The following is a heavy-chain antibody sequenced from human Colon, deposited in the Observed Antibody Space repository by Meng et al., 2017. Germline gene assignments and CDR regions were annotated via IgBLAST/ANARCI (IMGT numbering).Heavy chain of an antibody. J-gene: IGHJ4*02. D-gene: IGHD4-23*01. V-gene: IGHV4-4*02. CDR2: IYQSGST. Sequence: LQDAAPGLVKPSGTRSLTCPVSGGSISSNNWWSWVRQSPGRGLEWIGEIYQSGSTNYSPSLKSRVTISLDKSRNQFSLKVSYMTAADTAVYFCARVPTTVDPFESWGQGTLVTVSS. CDR1: GGSISSNNW. CDR3: ARVPTTVDPFES.